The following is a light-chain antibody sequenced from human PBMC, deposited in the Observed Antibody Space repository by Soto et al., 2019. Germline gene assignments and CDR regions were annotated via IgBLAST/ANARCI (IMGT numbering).Light chain of an antibody. V-gene: IGLV2-8*01. CDR3: TSYAGSNTYV. Sequence: QSLLTQPPSAFGSPGQSVTISCTGTSSDVGNYNYVSWYQHHPGKAPKLMIYEVSKWPSGVPDRFSGSKSGNTASLTVSGLQAEDEADYYCTSYAGSNTYVFGTGTKVTVL. J-gene: IGLJ1*01. CDR2: EVS. CDR1: SSDVGNYNY.